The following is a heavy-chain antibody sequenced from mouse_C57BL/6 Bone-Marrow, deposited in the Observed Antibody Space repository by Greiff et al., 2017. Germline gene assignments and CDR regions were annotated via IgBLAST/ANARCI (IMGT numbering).Heavy chain of an antibody. V-gene: IGHV5-6*01. CDR3: ARPRYGKGYFDV. D-gene: IGHD2-1*01. CDR1: GFTFSSYG. J-gene: IGHJ1*03. CDR2: ISSGGSYT. Sequence: EVKLVESGGDLVKPGGSLKLSCAASGFTFSSYGMSWVRQTPDKRLEWVATISSGGSYTYYPDSVKGRFTISRDNAKNTLYLQVSSLKSEDTAMYYCARPRYGKGYFDVWGTGTTVTVSS.